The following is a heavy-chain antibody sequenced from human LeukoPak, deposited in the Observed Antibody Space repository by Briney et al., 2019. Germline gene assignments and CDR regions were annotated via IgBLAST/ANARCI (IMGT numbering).Heavy chain of an antibody. CDR1: GFTVSSNY. CDR3: ARPQQNYYGSGRDAFDV. J-gene: IGHJ3*01. V-gene: IGHV3-66*04. D-gene: IGHD3-10*01. CDR2: IYSGGST. Sequence: GGSLRLSCAASGFTVSSNYMSWVRQAPGKGLEWVSVIYSGGSTYYADSVKGRFTISRDNSKNTLYLQMNSLRAEDTAVYYCARPQQNYYGSGRDAFDVWGQGTMVTVSS.